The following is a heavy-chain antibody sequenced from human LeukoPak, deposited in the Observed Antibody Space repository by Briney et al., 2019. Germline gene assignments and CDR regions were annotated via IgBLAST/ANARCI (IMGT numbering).Heavy chain of an antibody. CDR1: GYTFTNYG. CDR3: ARVGAYCTSTSCLDY. J-gene: IGHJ4*02. Sequence: GASVKVSCKASGYTFTNYGISWVRQAPGQGLEWMGWISAYNGNTNYAQKLQGRVTMTTDTSTSTACMELRSLTSDDTAVYYCARVGAYCTSTSCLDYWGQGTLVTVSS. D-gene: IGHD2-2*01. CDR2: ISAYNGNT. V-gene: IGHV1-18*01.